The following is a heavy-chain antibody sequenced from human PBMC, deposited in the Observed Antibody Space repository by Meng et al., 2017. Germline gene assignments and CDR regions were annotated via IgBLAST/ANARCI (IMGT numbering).Heavy chain of an antibody. CDR3: VLDTAIGGTDY. J-gene: IGHJ4*02. V-gene: IGHV3-53*01. D-gene: IGHD5-18*01. CDR1: GFTVSSNY. CDR2: IYSGGST. Sequence: ETLSLTCAASGFTVSSNYMSWVRQAPGKGLEWVSVIYSGGSTYYADSVKGRFTISRDNSKNTLYLQMNSLRAEDTAVYYCVLDTAIGGTDYWGQGTLVTVSS.